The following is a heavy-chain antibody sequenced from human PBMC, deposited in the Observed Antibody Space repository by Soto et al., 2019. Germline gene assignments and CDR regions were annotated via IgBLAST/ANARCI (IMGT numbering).Heavy chain of an antibody. CDR2: ISGDGDSI. CDR1: GFTFSSHA. V-gene: IGHV3-23*01. J-gene: IGHJ4*02. CDR3: AKDRLRAVVVGSGTFES. D-gene: IGHD2-21*01. Sequence: EVQLLESGGGLVQPGGSLRVTCETSGFTFSSHAMRWVRQAPGKGLEWVSSISGDGDSISYADSVKGRITISRDNSKNTLHLHMNSLTADDTAIYYCAKDRLRAVVVGSGTFESWGQGAMVSVSS.